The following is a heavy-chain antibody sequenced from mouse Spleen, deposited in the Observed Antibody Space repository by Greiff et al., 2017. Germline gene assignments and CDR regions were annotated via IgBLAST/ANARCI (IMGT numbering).Heavy chain of an antibody. Sequence: EVKLMESGGGLVKPGGSLKLSCAASGFAFSSYDMSWVRQTPEKRLEWVAYISSGGGSTYYPDTVKGRFTISRDNAKNTLYLQMSSLKSEDTAMYYCARHKGYYDYPAWFAYWGQGTLVTVSA. J-gene: IGHJ3*01. V-gene: IGHV5-12-1*01. D-gene: IGHD2-4*01. CDR1: GFAFSSYD. CDR2: ISSGGGST. CDR3: ARHKGYYDYPAWFAY.